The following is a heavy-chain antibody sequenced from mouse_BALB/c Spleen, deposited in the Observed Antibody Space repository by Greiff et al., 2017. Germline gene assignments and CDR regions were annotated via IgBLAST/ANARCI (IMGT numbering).Heavy chain of an antibody. CDR1: GFTFSDFY. CDR3: ARNYCGSSHGDFDV. V-gene: IGHV7-1*02. CDR2: SRNKPNDYTT. J-gene: IGHJ1*01. D-gene: IGHD1-1*01. Sequence: EVHLVESGGGLVQPGGSLRLSCATSGFTFSDFYMEWVRQPPGKRLEWIAASRNKPNDYTTEYSASGKGRFIVSRDTSQSILYLHMNAMRAEATATYYCARNYCGSSHGDFDVWGAGTTVTVSS.